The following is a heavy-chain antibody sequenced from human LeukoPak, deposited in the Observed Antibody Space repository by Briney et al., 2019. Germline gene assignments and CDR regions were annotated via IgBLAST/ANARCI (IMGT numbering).Heavy chain of an antibody. D-gene: IGHD3-10*01. CDR1: GFTFSSYA. J-gene: IGHJ4*02. Sequence: GGSLRLSCAASGFTFSSYAMSWVRQAPGKGLEWVSGISDSGGSTYYANSVKGRFTISRDNSKNTLYLQMNSLRAEDTAVYYCAKGVVWFGELLRVYFDYWGQGTLVTVSS. CDR3: AKGVVWFGELLRVYFDY. V-gene: IGHV3-23*01. CDR2: ISDSGGST.